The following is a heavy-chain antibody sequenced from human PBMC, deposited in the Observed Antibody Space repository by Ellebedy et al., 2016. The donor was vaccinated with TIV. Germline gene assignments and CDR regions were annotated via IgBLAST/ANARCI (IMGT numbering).Heavy chain of an antibody. CDR2: INSNGSST. CDR1: GFIFSGYW. Sequence: PGGSLRLSCAASGFIFSGYWMHWVRQAPGKGLVWVSRINSNGSSTTYADSVKGRFTISRDNAKNTLYLQMNSLRAEDTAVYYCARAGSSGWEAYLDLWGRGTLVTVSS. D-gene: IGHD6-19*01. CDR3: ARAGSSGWEAYLDL. V-gene: IGHV3-74*01. J-gene: IGHJ2*01.